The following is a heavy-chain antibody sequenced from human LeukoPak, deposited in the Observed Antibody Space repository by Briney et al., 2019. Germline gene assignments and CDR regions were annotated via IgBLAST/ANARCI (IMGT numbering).Heavy chain of an antibody. CDR3: ACSGPYSNGGVMTDY. J-gene: IGHJ4*02. V-gene: IGHV3-66*01. CDR1: GLIVSSNY. D-gene: IGHD6-19*01. CDR2: TYSDGKT. Sequence: GGSLRLSCAASGLIVSSNYMSWVRQAPGKGLEWVSITYSDGKTNYADSVKGRFTISRDNSKNTLSLRMNSLRAEDTAVYYCACSGPYSNGGVMTDYWGQGTLVTVSS.